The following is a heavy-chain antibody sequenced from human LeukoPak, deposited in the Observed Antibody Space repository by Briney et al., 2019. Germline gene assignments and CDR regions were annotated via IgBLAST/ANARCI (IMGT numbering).Heavy chain of an antibody. V-gene: IGHV3-21*01. J-gene: IGHJ5*02. CDR3: ARDFMTTVTTIA. D-gene: IGHD4-17*01. CDR2: ISSSSSYI. Sequence: GGSLRLSCAASGFTFSSYSMNWDRQAPGKGLEWVSSISSSSSYIYYADSVKGRFTISRDNAKNSLYLQMNSLRAEDTAVYYCARDFMTTVTTIAWGQGTLVTVSS. CDR1: GFTFSSYS.